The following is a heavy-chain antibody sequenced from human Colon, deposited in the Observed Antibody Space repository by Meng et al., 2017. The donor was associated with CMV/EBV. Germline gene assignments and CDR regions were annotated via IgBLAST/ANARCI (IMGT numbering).Heavy chain of an antibody. J-gene: IGHJ5*02. CDR2: ISHDGKNR. D-gene: IGHD4-11*01. CDR1: GFSFNAYP. CDR3: ARASNSSFDP. Sequence: GESLKISCAASGFSFNAYPIHWVRQAPGKGLEWVAIISHDGKNRNYAESVKGRFTISRDNSQNTVNLHMNSLRGDDTALYYCARASNSSFDPWGQGTLVTVSS. V-gene: IGHV3-30*04.